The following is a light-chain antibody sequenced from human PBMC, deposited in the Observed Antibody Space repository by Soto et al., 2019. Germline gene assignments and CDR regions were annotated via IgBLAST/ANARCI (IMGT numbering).Light chain of an antibody. CDR3: QSYDSSNRGV. V-gene: IGLV6-57*04. CDR2: EDN. Sequence: NFMLTQPHSVSESPGKTVTISCTRSSGSIASNYVQWYQQRPGSAPTTVIYEDNQRPSGVPDRFSGSIDSPSNSASLTISGLKTEDEVDYYCQSYDSSNRGVFGGGTQLTVL. J-gene: IGLJ7*01. CDR1: SGSIASNY.